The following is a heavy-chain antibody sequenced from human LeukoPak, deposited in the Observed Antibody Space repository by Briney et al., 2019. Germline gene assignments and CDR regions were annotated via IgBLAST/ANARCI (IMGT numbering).Heavy chain of an antibody. V-gene: IGHV4-39*01. J-gene: IGHJ4*02. CDR3: ARQDGSGYYPSFDY. D-gene: IGHD3-22*01. Sequence: SETLSLTCTVSGGSISSSDYYWGWIRQPPGKGLERIGNIYYDGRNYYNPSLKSRVTISVYTSNNQFSLKLSSVTAADTAVYYCARQDGSGYYPSFDYWGQGSLVTVSS. CDR2: IYYDGRN. CDR1: GGSISSSDYY.